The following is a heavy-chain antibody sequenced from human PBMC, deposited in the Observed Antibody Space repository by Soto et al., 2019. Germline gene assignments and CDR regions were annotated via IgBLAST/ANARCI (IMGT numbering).Heavy chain of an antibody. Sequence: SETLSLTCAVYGGSFSGYYWSWIRQPPGKGLEWIGEINHSGSTNYNPSLKSRVTISVDTSKNQFSLKLSSVTAADTAVYYCARHEVRDYYYGMDVWGQGTTVTVSS. CDR1: GGSFSGYY. CDR3: ARHEVRDYYYGMDV. CDR2: INHSGST. D-gene: IGHD3-22*01. V-gene: IGHV4-34*01. J-gene: IGHJ6*02.